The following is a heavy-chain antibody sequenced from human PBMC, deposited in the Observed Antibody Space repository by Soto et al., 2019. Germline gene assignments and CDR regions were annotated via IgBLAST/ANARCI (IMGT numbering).Heavy chain of an antibody. CDR2: IYPGDSDT. CDR1: GYSFTTYW. Sequence: PGGSLKISCKASGYSFTTYWIGWVRQMPGKGLEWMGIIYPGDSDTRYSPSFQGKVTISADKSISTAYLQWSSLKASDSAMFYCARKDIAGNSVDFWGQGTLVTVSS. J-gene: IGHJ4*02. D-gene: IGHD6-13*01. CDR3: ARKDIAGNSVDF. V-gene: IGHV5-51*01.